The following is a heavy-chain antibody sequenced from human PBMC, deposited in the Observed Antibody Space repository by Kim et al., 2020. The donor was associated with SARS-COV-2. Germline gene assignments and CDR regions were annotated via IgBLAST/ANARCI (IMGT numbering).Heavy chain of an antibody. CDR1: GYTFTSYG. Sequence: ASVKVSCKASGYTFTSYGISWVRQAPGQGLEWMGWISAYNGNTNYAQKLQGRVTMTTDTSTSTAYMELRSLRSDDTAVYYCARAFLNDFWSGYYSDYYYGMDVWGQGTTVTVSS. CDR3: ARAFLNDFWSGYYSDYYYGMDV. D-gene: IGHD3-3*01. V-gene: IGHV1-18*01. CDR2: ISAYNGNT. J-gene: IGHJ6*02.